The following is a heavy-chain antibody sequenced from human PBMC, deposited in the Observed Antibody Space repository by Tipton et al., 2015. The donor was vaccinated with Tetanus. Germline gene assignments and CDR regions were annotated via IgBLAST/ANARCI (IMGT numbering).Heavy chain of an antibody. D-gene: IGHD3/OR15-3a*01. Sequence: TLSLTCTVSGGSISNYYWSWIRQPPGKRLEWIGYIYYTGRTDYNPSLKSRVTISLDTSKNQFSLKLSSVIAADTAMYYCARWTASGKGAFDIWGQGTMVTVSS. CDR1: GGSISNYY. CDR3: ARWTASGKGAFDI. CDR2: IYYTGRT. J-gene: IGHJ3*02. V-gene: IGHV4-59*08.